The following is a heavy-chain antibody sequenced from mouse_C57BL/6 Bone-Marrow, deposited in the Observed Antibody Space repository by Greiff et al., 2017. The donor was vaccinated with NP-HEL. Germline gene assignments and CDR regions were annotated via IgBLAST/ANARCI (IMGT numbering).Heavy chain of an antibody. Sequence: QVQLQQSGAELVRPGTSVKVSCKASGYAFTNYLIEWVKQRPGQGLEWIGVINPGSGGTNYNEKFKGKATLTADKSSSTAYMQLSSLTSEDSAVYFCARWLGYFDYWGTGTTLTVSS. J-gene: IGHJ2*01. CDR1: GYAFTNYL. D-gene: IGHD2-2*01. V-gene: IGHV1-54*01. CDR2: INPGSGGT. CDR3: ARWLGYFDY.